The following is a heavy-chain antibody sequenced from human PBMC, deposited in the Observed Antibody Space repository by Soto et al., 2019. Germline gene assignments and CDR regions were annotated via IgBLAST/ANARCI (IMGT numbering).Heavy chain of an antibody. J-gene: IGHJ4*02. CDR2: IKNKADGGTT. D-gene: IGHD5-18*01. V-gene: IGHV3-15*01. Sequence: VGSLRLSCAASGFSVTNAWMSWVRQAPGKGLELVGRIKNKADGGTTDYTAPVKGRFTISRDDSKNTLDLQMNSLRIEDTAVYYCTTNPVGYRYFDYWGQGTLVTVSS. CDR1: GFSVTNAW. CDR3: TTNPVGYRYFDY.